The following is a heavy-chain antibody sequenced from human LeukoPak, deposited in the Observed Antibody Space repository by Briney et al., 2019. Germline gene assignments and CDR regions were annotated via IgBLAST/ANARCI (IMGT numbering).Heavy chain of an antibody. CDR1: GFTFDDYA. D-gene: IGHD6-19*01. J-gene: IGHJ4*02. Sequence: GGALRLSCAASGFTFDDYAMHWVRQAPGKGLEGVAGISWNSGSIDYADSVKGRFTISRDNAKNSLYLQMNSLRAEDTALYYCAKDSGPYSSGSLGYWGQGTLVTVSS. V-gene: IGHV3-9*01. CDR2: ISWNSGSI. CDR3: AKDSGPYSSGSLGY.